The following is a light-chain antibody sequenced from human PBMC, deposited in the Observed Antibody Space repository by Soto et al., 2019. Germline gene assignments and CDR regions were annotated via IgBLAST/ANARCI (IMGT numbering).Light chain of an antibody. CDR1: QSVSNNY. CDR3: QQYGSSPT. CDR2: GAS. Sequence: TQSPGTLSLSPEERATLSCRASQSVSNNYLAWYQQKPGQAPRLLMFGASSRATGIADRFSGSGSGTEFTLTISRLEPEDFAVYYCQQYGSSPTFGQGTRWRL. V-gene: IGKV3-20*01. J-gene: IGKJ5*01.